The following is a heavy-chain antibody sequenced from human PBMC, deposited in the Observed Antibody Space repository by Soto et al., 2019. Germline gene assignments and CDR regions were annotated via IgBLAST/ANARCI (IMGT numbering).Heavy chain of an antibody. CDR2: INPSGGCT. V-gene: IGHV1-46*03. D-gene: IGHD2-15*01. CDR1: GYTFTSYC. Sequence: ASVKVSCKASGYTFTSYCMHWVRQAPGQGLEWMGIINPSGGCTSYAQKFQGRVTMTRDTSTSTVYMELSSLRSEDTAVYYCAREAYCSGGSCQDWYFDLWGRGTLVTVSS. J-gene: IGHJ2*01. CDR3: AREAYCSGGSCQDWYFDL.